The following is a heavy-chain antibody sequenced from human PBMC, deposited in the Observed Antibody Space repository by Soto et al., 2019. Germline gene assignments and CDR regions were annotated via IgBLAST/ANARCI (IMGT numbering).Heavy chain of an antibody. CDR1: GGSISSSSYY. D-gene: IGHD2-21*02. CDR3: ARHAIYCGGDCYYYYYYGMDV. J-gene: IGHJ6*02. Sequence: QLQLQESGPGLVKPSETLSLTCTVSGGSISSSSYYWGWIRQPPGKGLEWIGSIYYSGSTYYNPSLKGRVTISVATSKTQFSLKLSSVTAADTAVYYCARHAIYCGGDCYYYYYYGMDVWGQGTTVTVSS. V-gene: IGHV4-39*01. CDR2: IYYSGST.